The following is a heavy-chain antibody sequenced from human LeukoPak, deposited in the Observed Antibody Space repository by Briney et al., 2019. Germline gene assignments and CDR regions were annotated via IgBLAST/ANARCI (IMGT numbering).Heavy chain of an antibody. V-gene: IGHV3-23*01. D-gene: IGHD3-10*01. CDR1: GFTFSTYA. CDR2: IGNSGGRT. Sequence: GGSLRLSCAASGFTFSTYAMSWVRQAPGKGLEWVSVIGNSGGRTFYADSVKGRFTISRDNSKNTLHLQMNSLRAEDTAVYYCAKRDSGSGTSLYHFDYWGQGALVTVSS. J-gene: IGHJ4*02. CDR3: AKRDSGSGTSLYHFDY.